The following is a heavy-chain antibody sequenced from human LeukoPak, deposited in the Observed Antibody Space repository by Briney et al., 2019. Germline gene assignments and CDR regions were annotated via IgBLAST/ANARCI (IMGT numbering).Heavy chain of an antibody. V-gene: IGHV3-53*01. Sequence: GGSLRLSCAASGFTVSSNYMSWVRQAPGKGLEWVSVIYSSGSTYYADSVKGRFTISRDNSKNTLYLQMNSLRAEDTAVYYCTTDTDSSSWGQGTLVTVSS. CDR1: GFTVSSNY. J-gene: IGHJ4*02. D-gene: IGHD6-13*01. CDR2: IYSSGST. CDR3: TTDTDSSS.